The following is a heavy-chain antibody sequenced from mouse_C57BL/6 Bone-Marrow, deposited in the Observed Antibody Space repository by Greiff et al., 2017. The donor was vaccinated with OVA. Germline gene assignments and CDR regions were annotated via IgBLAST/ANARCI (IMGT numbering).Heavy chain of an antibody. V-gene: IGHV2-2*01. Sequence: QVQLKESGPGLVQPSQSLSITCTVSGFSLTSYGVHWVRQSPGTGLEWLGVIWSGGSTDYNAAFISRLSISKDNSKSQVFFKMNSLQADDTAIYYCARNKGQLVFYAMDYWGQGTSVTVSS. CDR2: IWSGGST. CDR1: GFSLTSYG. D-gene: IGHD4-1*02. CDR3: ARNKGQLVFYAMDY. J-gene: IGHJ4*01.